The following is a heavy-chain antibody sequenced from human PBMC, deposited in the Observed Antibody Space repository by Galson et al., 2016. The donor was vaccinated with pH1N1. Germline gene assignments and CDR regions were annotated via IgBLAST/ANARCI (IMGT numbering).Heavy chain of an antibody. CDR2: ISGSGGYT. V-gene: IGHV3-23*01. Sequence: SLRLSCAASGFTFSSYAMSWVRQAPGKGLEWVSAISGSGGYTYFADSAQGRFTISRDNSKNTLYLQMNTLRAEDTAVYYCARDNLRGSWSQDASDVWGQGTMGTVS. CDR3: ARDNLRGSWSQDASDV. CDR1: GFTFSSYA. J-gene: IGHJ3*01. D-gene: IGHD3-10*02.